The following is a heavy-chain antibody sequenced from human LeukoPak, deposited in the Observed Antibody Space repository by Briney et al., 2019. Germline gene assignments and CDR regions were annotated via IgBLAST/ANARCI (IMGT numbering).Heavy chain of an antibody. CDR1: GYTFTSYY. CDR2: INPSGGST. Sequence: ASVKVSCKASGYTFTSYYMHWVRQAPGQGLEWMGIINPSGGSTSYAQKFQGRVTMTRDTSTSTVYMELSSLGSEDTAVYYCARESYYYDSSGYLLGYWGQGTLVTVSS. CDR3: ARESYYYDSSGYLLGY. V-gene: IGHV1-46*01. D-gene: IGHD3-22*01. J-gene: IGHJ4*02.